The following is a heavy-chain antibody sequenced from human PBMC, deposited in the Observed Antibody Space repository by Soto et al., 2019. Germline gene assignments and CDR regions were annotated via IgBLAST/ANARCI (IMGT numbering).Heavy chain of an antibody. D-gene: IGHD2-2*02. CDR2: IYYSGRT. CDR1: GGSISSYY. CDR3: ARGYCSSTSCYIWDNWFDP. V-gene: IGHV4-59*01. J-gene: IGHJ5*02. Sequence: QVQLQESGPGLVKPSETLSLTCTVSGGSISSYYWSWIRQPPGKGLEWIGYIYYSGRTNYNPSLKSRVPLSVDTSKNQFSLKLSSVTAADTAVYYCARGYCSSTSCYIWDNWFDPWGQGTLVTVSS.